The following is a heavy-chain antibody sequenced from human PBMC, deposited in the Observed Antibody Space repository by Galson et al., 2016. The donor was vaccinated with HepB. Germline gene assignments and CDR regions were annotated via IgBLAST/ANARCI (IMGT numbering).Heavy chain of an antibody. CDR1: GFTFSSYA. D-gene: IGHD5-24*01. CDR2: ITSSGVST. Sequence: SLRLSCAASGFTFSSYAMSWVRQAPGKGLEWVSAITSSGVSTEYADSVKVTFTISRDNSKNTLYLHMTTLRVEDTAVYFCAKERVLIEMSTIDSWGRGTLVTVSS. CDR3: AKERVLIEMSTIDS. V-gene: IGHV3-23*01. J-gene: IGHJ4*02.